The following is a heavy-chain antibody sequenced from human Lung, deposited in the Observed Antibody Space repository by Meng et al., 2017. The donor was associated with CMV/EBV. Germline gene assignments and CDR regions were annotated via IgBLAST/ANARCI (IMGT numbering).Heavy chain of an antibody. CDR2: IYHSGST. Sequence: QVQLQGSVQGLVKPSGTLSLTCAVSGGSISSSNWWSWVRQPPGKGLEWIGEIYHSGSTNYNPSLKSRVTISVDKSKNQFSLKLSSVTAADTAVYYCASFPPPGKQWLVTDYWGQGTLVTVSS. V-gene: IGHV4-4*02. J-gene: IGHJ4*02. CDR1: GGSISSSNW. CDR3: ASFPPPGKQWLVTDY. D-gene: IGHD6-19*01.